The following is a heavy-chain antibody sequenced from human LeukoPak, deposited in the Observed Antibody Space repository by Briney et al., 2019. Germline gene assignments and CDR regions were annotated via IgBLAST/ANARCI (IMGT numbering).Heavy chain of an antibody. CDR1: GGSISSGSYY. J-gene: IGHJ4*02. V-gene: IGHV4-61*02. D-gene: IGHD5-18*01. CDR2: IYTSGST. CDR3: ASTWIQLWPTGGFDY. Sequence: SETLSLTCTVSGGSISSGSYYWSWIRQPAGKGLEWIGRIYTSGSTNYNPSLKSRVTISVDTSKNQFSLKLSSVTAADTAVYYCASTWIQLWPTGGFDYWGQGTLVTVS.